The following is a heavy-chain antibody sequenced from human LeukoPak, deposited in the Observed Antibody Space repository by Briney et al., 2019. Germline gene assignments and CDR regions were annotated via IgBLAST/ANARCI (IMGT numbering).Heavy chain of an antibody. V-gene: IGHV1-2*02. J-gene: IGHJ4*02. CDR1: GYTFTGYY. D-gene: IGHD5-18*01. CDR2: INPNSGGT. CDR3: ARERISPVDTAMASDY. Sequence: ASVKVSCKASGYTFTGYYMHWVRQAPGQGLEWMGWINPNSGGTNYAQKFQGRVTMTRDTSISTAYMELSRLRSDDTAVYYCARERISPVDTAMASDYWGQGTLVTVSS.